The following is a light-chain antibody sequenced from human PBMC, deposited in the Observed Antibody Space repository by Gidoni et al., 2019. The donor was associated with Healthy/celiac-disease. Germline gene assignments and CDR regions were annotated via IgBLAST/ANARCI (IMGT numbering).Light chain of an antibody. J-gene: IGKJ1*01. CDR3: QQYQT. Sequence: IKMTQSPSTLSASVGDRVTITCRASQSISSWLAWYQQKPGKAPKLLIYKASSLESGVPSRFSGSGSGTEFTLTISSLQPDDFATYYCQQYQTFGQGTKVEIK. CDR1: QSISSW. CDR2: KAS. V-gene: IGKV1-5*03.